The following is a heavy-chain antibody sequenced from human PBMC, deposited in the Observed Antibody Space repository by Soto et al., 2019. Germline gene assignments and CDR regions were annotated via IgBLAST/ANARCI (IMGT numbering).Heavy chain of an antibody. Sequence: QVQLQQWGAGLLKPSETLSLTCAVYGGSFSGYYWSWIRQPPGKGLEWLGEINHSGTTNYNPSLKSRVTISVDTAKNQFSLKLSSVTAADTAVYYCASPTRGAARYFDYWGQGTLVTVSS. CDR3: ASPTRGAARYFDY. CDR1: GGSFSGYY. D-gene: IGHD6-6*01. CDR2: INHSGTT. V-gene: IGHV4-34*01. J-gene: IGHJ4*02.